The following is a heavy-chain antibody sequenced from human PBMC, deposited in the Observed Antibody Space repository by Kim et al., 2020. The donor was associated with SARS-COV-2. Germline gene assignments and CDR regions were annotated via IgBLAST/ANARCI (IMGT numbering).Heavy chain of an antibody. V-gene: IGHV3-7*01. Sequence: GGSLRLSCAASGFTFSSYWMSWVRQAPGKGLEWVANIKQDGSEKYYVDSVKGRFTISRDNAKNSLYLQMNSLRAEDTAVYYCARDSGMITFGGVIVKSSGYFDYWGQGTLVTVSS. J-gene: IGHJ4*02. CDR2: IKQDGSEK. CDR1: GFTFSSYW. D-gene: IGHD3-16*02. CDR3: ARDSGMITFGGVIVKSSGYFDY.